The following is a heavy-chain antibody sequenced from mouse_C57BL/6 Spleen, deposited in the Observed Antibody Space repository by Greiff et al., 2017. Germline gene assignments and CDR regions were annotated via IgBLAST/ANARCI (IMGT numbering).Heavy chain of an antibody. J-gene: IGHJ4*01. D-gene: IGHD1-1*01. V-gene: IGHV1-67*01. CDR2: ISTYYGDA. CDR3: AVITTVVAPDYYAMDY. CDR1: GYTFTDYA. Sequence: VQLQQSGPELVRPGVSVKISCKGSGYTFTDYAMHWVKQSHAKSLAWIGVISTYYGDASYNQKFKDKATMTVDKSSSTAYMELARLTSEDSAVYYCAVITTVVAPDYYAMDYWGQGTSVTVSS.